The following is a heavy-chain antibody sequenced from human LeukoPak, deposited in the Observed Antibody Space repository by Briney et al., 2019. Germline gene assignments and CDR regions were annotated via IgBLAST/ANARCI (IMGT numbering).Heavy chain of an antibody. CDR1: GFTFSNYW. V-gene: IGHV3-7*01. J-gene: IGHJ4*02. Sequence: GGSLRLSCAASGFTFSNYWMIWFRQAPGQGLEWVANIKQDGSDKSYVDSVKGRFTISRDNAKNSLYLQMNSLRAEDTAVYYCARSRTSGDEALAGNYWGQGTLVTVSS. D-gene: IGHD6-19*01. CDR3: ARSRTSGDEALAGNY. CDR2: IKQDGSDK.